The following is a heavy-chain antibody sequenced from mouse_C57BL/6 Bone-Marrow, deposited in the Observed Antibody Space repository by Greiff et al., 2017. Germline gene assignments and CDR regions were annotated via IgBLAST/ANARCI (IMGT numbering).Heavy chain of an antibody. CDR2: ISDGGSYT. Sequence: EVKLVESGGGLVKPGGSLKLSCAASGFTFSSYAMSWVRQTPEKRLEWVETISDGGSYTYYPDNVKGRFTISRDNAKNNLYLQMSHLKSEDTAMYYCARDDYDCGYGGQGTTLTVSS. J-gene: IGHJ2*01. CDR1: GFTFSSYA. D-gene: IGHD2-4*01. V-gene: IGHV5-4*01. CDR3: ARDDYDCGY.